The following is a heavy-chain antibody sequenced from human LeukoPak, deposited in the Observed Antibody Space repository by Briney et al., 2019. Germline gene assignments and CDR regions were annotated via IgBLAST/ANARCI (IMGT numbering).Heavy chain of an antibody. J-gene: IGHJ5*02. CDR1: GASISGSTDY. CDR2: IYYSGST. Sequence: SETLSLTCTVSGASISGSTDYWGWIRQPPGKGLEWIANIYYSGSTYYNPSLKSRVTISVDTSKNQFSLKLSSVTAADTAVYYCAGLIRPGWFDPWGQGTLVTVSS. CDR3: AGLIRPGWFDP. V-gene: IGHV4-39*01. D-gene: IGHD1-14*01.